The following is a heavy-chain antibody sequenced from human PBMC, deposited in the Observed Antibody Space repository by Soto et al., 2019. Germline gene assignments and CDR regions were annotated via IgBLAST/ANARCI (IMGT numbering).Heavy chain of an antibody. V-gene: IGHV3-48*01. Sequence: PGGSLRLSCAASGFTFSSYSMNWVRQAPGKGLEWVSYISSRSSTIYYADSVKGRFTISRDNAKNSLYLQMNSLRAEDTAVYYCARDSPLSSSWYYYFDYWGQGTLVTVSS. D-gene: IGHD6-13*01. CDR1: GFTFSSYS. J-gene: IGHJ4*02. CDR2: ISSRSSTI. CDR3: ARDSPLSSSWYYYFDY.